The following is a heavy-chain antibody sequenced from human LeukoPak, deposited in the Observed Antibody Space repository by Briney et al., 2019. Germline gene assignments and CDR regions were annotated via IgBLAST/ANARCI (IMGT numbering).Heavy chain of an antibody. J-gene: IGHJ4*02. CDR1: GGSFSGYY. CDR2: INHSGST. D-gene: IGHD3-10*01. Sequence: SETLSLTCAVYGGSFSGYYWSWIRQPPGKGLEWIGEINHSGSTNYNPSLKSRVTISVDTSKNQFSLKLSSVTAADTAVYYCARIYYYGSEYYFDYWGQGTLVTVSS. CDR3: ARIYYYGSEYYFDY. V-gene: IGHV4-34*01.